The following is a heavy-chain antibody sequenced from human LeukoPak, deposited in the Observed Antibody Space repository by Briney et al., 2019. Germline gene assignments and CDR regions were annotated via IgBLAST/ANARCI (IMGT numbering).Heavy chain of an antibody. CDR2: IYTSGST. D-gene: IGHD2-15*01. V-gene: IGHV4-4*07. J-gene: IGHJ4*02. CDR1: GGSISSYY. CDR3: ARGRCSGGSCYAVDFDY. Sequence: SETLSLTCTVSGGSISSYYWSWIRQPAGKGLEWIGRIYTSGSTNYNPSLKSRVTISVDTSKNQFSLKLSSVTAADTAVYYCARGRCSGGSCYAVDFDYWGQGTLVTVSS.